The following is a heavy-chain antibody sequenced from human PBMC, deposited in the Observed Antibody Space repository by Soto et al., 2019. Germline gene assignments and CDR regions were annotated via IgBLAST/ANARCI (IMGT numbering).Heavy chain of an antibody. J-gene: IGHJ6*03. V-gene: IGHV4-31*03. CDR3: ALGMFMDV. D-gene: IGHD3-16*01. CDR2: IDSSGTT. Sequence: QVQLQESGPGLVKPSQTLSLSCSVSGVSITTSGHYWNWVRQRPGRGLEWIGYIDSSGTTYYIPSLKTRLAMSVEPSTNQLSLKLSSVTAADTALYFCALGMFMDVWGGGTTVIVSS. CDR1: GVSITTSGHY.